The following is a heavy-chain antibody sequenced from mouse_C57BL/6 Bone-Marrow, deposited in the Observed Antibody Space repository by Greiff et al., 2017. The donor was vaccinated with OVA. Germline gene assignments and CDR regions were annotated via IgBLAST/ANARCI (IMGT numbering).Heavy chain of an antibody. J-gene: IGHJ2*01. Sequence: VQLVESGAELARPGASVKLSCKASGYTFTSYGISWVKQRTGQGLEWIGEIYPRSGNTYYNEKFKGKATLTADKSSSTAYMELRSLTSEDSAVYFCARYNYGSRDYWGQGTTLTVSS. CDR3: ARYNYGSRDY. CDR1: GYTFTSYG. V-gene: IGHV1-81*01. CDR2: IYPRSGNT. D-gene: IGHD1-1*01.